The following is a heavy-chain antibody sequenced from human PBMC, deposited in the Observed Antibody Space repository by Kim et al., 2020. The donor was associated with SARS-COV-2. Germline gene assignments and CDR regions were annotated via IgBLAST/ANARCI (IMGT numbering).Heavy chain of an antibody. V-gene: IGHV3-33*01. CDR1: GFTFSSYG. CDR3: SGNMAAAGTQHYYYKYG. D-gene: IGHD6-13*01. Sequence: GGSLRLSCAASGFTFSSYGMHWGRQAPGKGLERVAVIWYYGSPKSYEDSVKGRFTICRANSKNRLYPQMNSLRAEATAGYYCSGNMAAAGTQHYYYKYG. J-gene: IGHJ6*03. CDR2: IWYYGSPK.